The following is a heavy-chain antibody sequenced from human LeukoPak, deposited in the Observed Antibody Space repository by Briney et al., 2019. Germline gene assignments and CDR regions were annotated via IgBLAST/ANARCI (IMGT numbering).Heavy chain of an antibody. Sequence: PSETLSLTCTASGGSISSYYWSWIRQPPGKGLEWIGYIYYSGSTNYNPSLKSRVTISVDTFKNQFSLKLSSVTAADTAVYYCARGARYYYDSSGYYLPPHFDYWGQGTLVTVSS. J-gene: IGHJ4*02. CDR3: ARGARYYYDSSGYYLPPHFDY. V-gene: IGHV4-59*01. CDR2: IYYSGST. D-gene: IGHD3-22*01. CDR1: GGSISSYY.